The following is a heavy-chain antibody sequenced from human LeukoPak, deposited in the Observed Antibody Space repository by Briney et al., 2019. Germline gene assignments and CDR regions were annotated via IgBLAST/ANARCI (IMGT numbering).Heavy chain of an antibody. CDR3: ARGRLHLDY. J-gene: IGHJ4*02. CDR2: INHSGST. Sequence: SETLSLTCAVYGGSFSGYYWSWIRQPPGKGLEWIGEINHSGSTNYNPSLKSRVTISVDTSKNRFSLKLSSVTAADTAVYYCARGRLHLDYWGQGTLVTVSS. D-gene: IGHD4-11*01. CDR1: GGSFSGYY. V-gene: IGHV4-34*01.